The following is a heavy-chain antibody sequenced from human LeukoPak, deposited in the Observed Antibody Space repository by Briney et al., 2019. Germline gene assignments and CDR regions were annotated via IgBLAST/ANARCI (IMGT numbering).Heavy chain of an antibody. CDR3: AGGSYYGYYFDY. CDR1: GGSISSYY. V-gene: IGHV4-4*07. D-gene: IGHD3-10*01. Sequence: SETLSLTCTVPGGSISSYYWSWIRQPAGKGLEWIGRIYTSGSTNYNPSLKSRVTMSVDTSKNQFSLKLSSATAADTAVYYCAGGSYYGYYFDYWGQGTLVTVSS. J-gene: IGHJ4*02. CDR2: IYTSGST.